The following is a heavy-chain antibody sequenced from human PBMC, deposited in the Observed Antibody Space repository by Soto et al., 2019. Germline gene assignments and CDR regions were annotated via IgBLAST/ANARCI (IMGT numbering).Heavy chain of an antibody. V-gene: IGHV3-21*01. CDR3: ARGILRGWYFDL. CDR1: GFTFSSYS. D-gene: IGHD3-16*01. J-gene: IGHJ2*01. Sequence: LRLSCAASGFTFSSYSMNWVRQAPGKGLEWVSSISSSSSYIYYADSVKGRFTISRDNAKNSLYLQMNSLRAEDTAVYYCARGILRGWYFDLWGRGTLVTVSS. CDR2: ISSSSSYI.